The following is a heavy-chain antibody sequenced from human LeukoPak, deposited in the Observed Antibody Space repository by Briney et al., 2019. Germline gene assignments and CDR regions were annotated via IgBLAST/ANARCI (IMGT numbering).Heavy chain of an antibody. J-gene: IGHJ4*02. CDR3: ARNADYGDSNPFDY. V-gene: IGHV3-11*04. CDR2: ISSSGSTI. D-gene: IGHD4-17*01. Sequence: PGGSLRLSCAASGFTFSDYYMSWIRQAPGKGLEWVSYISSSGSTIYYADSVKGRFTISRDNAKNTLYLQMNSLRAEDTAVYYCARNADYGDSNPFDYWGQGTLVTVSS. CDR1: GFTFSDYY.